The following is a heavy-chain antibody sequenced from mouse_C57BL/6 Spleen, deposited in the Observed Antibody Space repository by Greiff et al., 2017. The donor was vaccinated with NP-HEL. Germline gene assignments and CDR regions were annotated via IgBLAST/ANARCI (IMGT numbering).Heavy chain of an antibody. V-gene: IGHV1-81*01. CDR1: GYTFTSYG. CDR3: ARGAYGNYYAMDY. Sequence: VQLVESGAELARPGASVKLSCKASGYTFTSYGISWVKQRTGQGLEWIGEIYPRSGNTYYNEKFKGKATLTADKSSSTAYMELRSLTSEDSAVYFCARGAYGNYYAMDYWGQGTSVTVSS. D-gene: IGHD2-1*01. J-gene: IGHJ4*01. CDR2: IYPRSGNT.